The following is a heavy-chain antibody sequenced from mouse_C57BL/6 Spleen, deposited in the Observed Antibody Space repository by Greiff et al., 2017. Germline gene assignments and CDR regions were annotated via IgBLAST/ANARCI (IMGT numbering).Heavy chain of an antibody. CDR3: ARGLYYYGSSYWYFDV. Sequence: VQLQESGAELVKPGASVKISCKASGYAFSSYWMNWVKQRPGKGLEWIGQIYPGDGDTKHNGKFKGKATLTAVKSSSTAYMQLSSLTSEDSAVYFFARGLYYYGSSYWYFDVWCTGTTVTVSS. CDR2: IYPGDGDT. CDR1: GYAFSSYW. V-gene: IGHV1-80*01. D-gene: IGHD1-1*01. J-gene: IGHJ1*03.